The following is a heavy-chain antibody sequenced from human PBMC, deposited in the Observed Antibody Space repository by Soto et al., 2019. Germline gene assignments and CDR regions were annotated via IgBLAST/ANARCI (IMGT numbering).Heavy chain of an antibody. CDR2: SRDKPQGYST. D-gene: IGHD3-22*01. CDR1: GFTLSDNY. CDR3: VRSTYFSDSSGYTRCLDY. Sequence: VGSLRLSCAGSGFTLSDNYIDWVRQAPGKGLEWVGRSRDKPQGYSTAYAASVKGRFTTSRDESKNSAYLQMNSLKTEDTAVYYCVRSTYFSDSSGYTRCLDYWGQGTLVTVSS. V-gene: IGHV3-72*01. J-gene: IGHJ4*02.